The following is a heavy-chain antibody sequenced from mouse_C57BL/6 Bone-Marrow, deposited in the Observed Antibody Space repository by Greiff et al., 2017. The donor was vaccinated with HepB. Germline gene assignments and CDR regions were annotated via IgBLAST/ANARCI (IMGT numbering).Heavy chain of an antibody. Sequence: VQLQQPGAELVKPGASVKLSCKASGYTFTSYWMQWVKQRPGQGLEWIGEIDPSDSYTNYNQKFKGQATLTVDTSSSTAYMQLSSLTSEDSAVYYCAKGAYYYGSSFYWYFDVWGTGTTVTVSS. CDR1: GYTFTSYW. V-gene: IGHV1-50*01. CDR2: IDPSDSYT. D-gene: IGHD1-1*01. CDR3: AKGAYYYGSSFYWYFDV. J-gene: IGHJ1*03.